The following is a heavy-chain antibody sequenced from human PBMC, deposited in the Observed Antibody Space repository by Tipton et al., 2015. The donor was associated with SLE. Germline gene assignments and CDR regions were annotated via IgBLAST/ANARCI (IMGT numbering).Heavy chain of an antibody. J-gene: IGHJ3*02. CDR2: IIPKFGTA. CDR3: ARASPSYYYDSSGLLGAFDI. Sequence: SGAEVKNPGSSVKVSCKASGVTFGSYAISWVRQAPGHGLEWMGGIIPKFGTADSAQKFQGRVTITADESTTTVYMDLSSLRSEDTAVYYCARASPSYYYDSSGLLGAFDIWGLGTMVTVSS. V-gene: IGHV1-69*01. CDR1: GVTFGSYA. D-gene: IGHD3-22*01.